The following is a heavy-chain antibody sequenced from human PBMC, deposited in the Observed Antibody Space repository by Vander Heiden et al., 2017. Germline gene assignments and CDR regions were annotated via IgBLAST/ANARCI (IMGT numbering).Heavy chain of an antibody. CDR3: ARDPKLYGAFGPYFDY. J-gene: IGHJ4*02. V-gene: IGHV3-48*02. D-gene: IGHD2-15*01. Sequence: EVQLVQSGGGLVQPGGSLRLSCGASGVPVSSYTMTWVRQTPGKGLEWISYISATGVTIYYSQSVEGRFTISRDNVKNSLYLQMNNLRDDDTGVYYCARDPKLYGAFGPYFDYWGQGVLVTVAS. CDR1: GVPVSSYT. CDR2: ISATGVTI.